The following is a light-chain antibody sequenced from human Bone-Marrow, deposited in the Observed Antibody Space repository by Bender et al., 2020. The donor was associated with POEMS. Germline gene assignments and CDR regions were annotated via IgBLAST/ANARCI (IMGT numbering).Light chain of an antibody. Sequence: QSALTQPASVSGSPGQSITISCTGTSSDVGAYNYVSWYQQHPGKAPKLTIYDVSNRPSGVSNRFSGTKSGNTASLTISGLQAADEADYYCSSFTTRSTLVFGGGTRVTVL. CDR2: DVS. CDR1: SSDVGAYNY. V-gene: IGLV2-14*01. J-gene: IGLJ2*01. CDR3: SSFTTRSTLV.